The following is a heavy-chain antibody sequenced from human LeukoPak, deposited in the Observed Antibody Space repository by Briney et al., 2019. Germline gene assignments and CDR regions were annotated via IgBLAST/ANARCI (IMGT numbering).Heavy chain of an antibody. V-gene: IGHV3-23*01. Sequence: GGSLRLSCAASGFTFSSYGMSWVRQAPGKGLEWVSAISGSGYSTYYADSVKGRFTISRDNSKNTLYLQMNSLRAEDTAVYYCAKDRAAAAAEYFQHWGQGTLVTVSS. CDR2: ISGSGYST. D-gene: IGHD6-13*01. CDR1: GFTFSSYG. J-gene: IGHJ1*01. CDR3: AKDRAAAAAEYFQH.